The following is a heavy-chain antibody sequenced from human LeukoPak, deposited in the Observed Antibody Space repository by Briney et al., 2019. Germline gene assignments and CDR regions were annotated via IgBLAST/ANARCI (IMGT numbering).Heavy chain of an antibody. Sequence: SETLSLTCTISGDSISSSAYYWGWIRQPPGKGLEWIGYIYYSGNTNYNPSLKSRVTISLDTSKNHLSLKMTSVTVADTAMYYCASGPESYYFDYWGQGALVTVSS. CDR2: IYYSGNT. CDR1: GDSISSSAYY. J-gene: IGHJ4*02. CDR3: ASGPESYYFDY. V-gene: IGHV4-61*03.